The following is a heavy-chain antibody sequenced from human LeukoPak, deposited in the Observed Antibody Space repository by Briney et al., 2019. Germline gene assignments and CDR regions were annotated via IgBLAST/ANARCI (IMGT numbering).Heavy chain of an antibody. CDR3: ARAGIGNALDY. D-gene: IGHD2-2*01. J-gene: IGHJ4*02. CDR1: GFTFSKYG. CDR2: IWYDGSNK. V-gene: IGHV3-33*01. Sequence: PGESLRLSCAASGFTFSKYGINWVRQAPGKGLEWVAIIWYDGSNKYFAESVMGRFTISKDNSKNTVYLQMNSLRIEDTAVYHCARAGIGNALDYWGQGTQVTVSS.